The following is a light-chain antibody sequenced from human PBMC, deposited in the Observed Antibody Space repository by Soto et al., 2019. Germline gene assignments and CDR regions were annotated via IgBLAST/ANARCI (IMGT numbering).Light chain of an antibody. CDR2: GAT. CDR3: QQYASSPPLT. V-gene: IGKV3-20*01. J-gene: IGKJ4*01. Sequence: EIVLPQSPDTLPLSPGDRATLSCRASQSVHTSLAWYQQKPGQAPRLLIYGATTRATVIPDRFSGSGSGTDFTLTISRLEPDDCAVYYCQQYASSPPLTFGGGTKVEIK. CDR1: QSVHTS.